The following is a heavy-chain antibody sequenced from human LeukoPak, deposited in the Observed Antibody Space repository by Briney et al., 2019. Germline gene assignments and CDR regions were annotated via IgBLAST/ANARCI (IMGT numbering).Heavy chain of an antibody. D-gene: IGHD3-10*01. CDR3: ARVGPHYYGSGSYSPYYFDY. CDR2: ISSSGSTI. V-gene: IGHV3-11*01. J-gene: IGHJ4*02. CDR1: GFTFSDYY. Sequence: GGSLRLSCAASGFTFSDYYMSWIRQAPGKGLEWVSYISSSGSTIYYADSVKGRFTISRDNAKNSLYLQMNSLRAEDTALYHCARVGPHYYGSGSYSPYYFDYWGQGTLVTVSS.